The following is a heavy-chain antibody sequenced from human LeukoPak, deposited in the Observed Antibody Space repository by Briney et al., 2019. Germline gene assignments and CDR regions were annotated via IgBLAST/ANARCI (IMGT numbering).Heavy chain of an antibody. D-gene: IGHD4/OR15-4a*01. Sequence: ASVRVSCKASGYTFTGYYMHWVRQAPGQGLEWMGWINPNSGGTNYAQKFQGWVTMTRDTSISTAYMELSSLRSEDTAVYYCASHRGGYGAIYYFDYWGQGTLVTVSS. CDR2: INPNSGGT. CDR3: ASHRGGYGAIYYFDY. J-gene: IGHJ4*02. V-gene: IGHV1-2*04. CDR1: GYTFTGYY.